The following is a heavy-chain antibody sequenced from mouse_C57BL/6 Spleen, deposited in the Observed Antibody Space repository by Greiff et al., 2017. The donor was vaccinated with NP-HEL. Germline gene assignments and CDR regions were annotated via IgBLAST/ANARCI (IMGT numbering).Heavy chain of an antibody. CDR3: ARDGRGSYFDY. CDR2: INYDGSST. J-gene: IGHJ2*01. Sequence: EVNLVESEGGLVQPGSSMKLSCTASGFTFSDYYMAWVRQVPEKGLEWVANINYDGSSTYYLDSLKSRFIISRDNAKNILYLQMSSLKSEDTATYYCARDGRGSYFDYWGQGTTLTVSS. V-gene: IGHV5-16*01. CDR1: GFTFSDYY.